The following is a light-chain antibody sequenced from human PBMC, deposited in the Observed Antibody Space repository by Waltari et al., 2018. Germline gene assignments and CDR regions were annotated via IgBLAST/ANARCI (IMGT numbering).Light chain of an antibody. CDR1: TSNIGNNY. J-gene: IGLJ3*02. CDR3: AAWDDSRSGPGWV. Sequence: QSVLTQPPSASVTPGQRVTISCSGGTSNIGNNYVYWYQQLPGTAPNLPIDGNHQRPSGVPDRFAGSKSGTSASRAISGLRSEDEAAYFCAAWDDSRSGPGWVFGGGTEMTVL. CDR2: GNH. V-gene: IGLV1-47*01.